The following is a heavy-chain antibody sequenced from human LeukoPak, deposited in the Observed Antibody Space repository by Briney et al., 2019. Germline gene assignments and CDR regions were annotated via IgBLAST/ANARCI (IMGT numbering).Heavy chain of an antibody. CDR3: ARHDSAIVASFDY. Sequence: SETLSLTXAVSGYSISSGYYWGWIRQPPGKGLEWIGSIYHSGSTYYNPPLKSRVTISVDTSKNQFSLKLSSVTATDTAVYYCARHDSAIVASFDYWGQGTLVTVSS. D-gene: IGHD3-22*01. J-gene: IGHJ4*02. CDR2: IYHSGST. CDR1: GYSISSGYY. V-gene: IGHV4-38-2*01.